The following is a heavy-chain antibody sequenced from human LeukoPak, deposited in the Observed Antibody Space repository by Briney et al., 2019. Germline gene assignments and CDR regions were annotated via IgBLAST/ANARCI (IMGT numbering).Heavy chain of an antibody. J-gene: IGHJ4*02. CDR2: IRYDGSNK. CDR1: GFTFSSYG. V-gene: IGHV3-30*02. Sequence: GGSLRLSCAASGFTFSSYGMHWVRQAPGKGLEWVAFIRYDGSNKYYADSVRGRFTISRDSAKNSVYLQMNSLRPEDTALYHCSNSRPDSYIESWGQGTLVTVST. CDR3: SNSRPDSYIES. D-gene: IGHD1-14*01.